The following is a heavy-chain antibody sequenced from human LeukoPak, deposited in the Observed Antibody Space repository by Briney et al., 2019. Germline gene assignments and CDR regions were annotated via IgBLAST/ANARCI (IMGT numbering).Heavy chain of an antibody. Sequence: GGSLRLSCAASGFTFSSYSMNWVRQAPGKGLEWVSSISSSSSYIYYADSVKGRFTISRDNAKNSLYLQMNSLRAGDTAVYYCARGGVAAAGTGWYGAWGQGTLVTVSS. D-gene: IGHD6-13*01. CDR1: GFTFSSYS. CDR2: ISSSSSYI. V-gene: IGHV3-21*01. J-gene: IGHJ5*02. CDR3: ARGGVAAAGTGWYGA.